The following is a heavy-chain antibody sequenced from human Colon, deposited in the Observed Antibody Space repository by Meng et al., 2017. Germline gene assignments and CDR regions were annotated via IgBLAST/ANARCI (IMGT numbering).Heavy chain of an antibody. V-gene: IGHV3-15*01. J-gene: IGHJ3*01. CDR3: TTASSPTSGAFDV. CDR1: GINFNNAW. Sequence: GGSLRLSCAVSGINFNNAWMTWVRQAPGKGLEWVGRVKSRTDGGTTDFAAPVKGRFTISRDDLKNTLFLEMSSLKTGDTAVYFCTTASSPTSGAFDVWGQGKMV. D-gene: IGHD5/OR15-5a*01. CDR2: VKSRTDGGTT.